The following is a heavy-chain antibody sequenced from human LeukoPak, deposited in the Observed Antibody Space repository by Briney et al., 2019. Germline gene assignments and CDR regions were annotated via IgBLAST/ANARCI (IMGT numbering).Heavy chain of an antibody. CDR2: INDDASST. J-gene: IGHJ4*02. D-gene: IGHD5-24*01. CDR3: ATERAGKYGYIVLDN. CDR1: GFTFISYW. V-gene: IGHV3-74*01. Sequence: GASLRLSFSPSGFTFISYWMHWVRQVPGKGLVWVSRINDDASSTTYADSVKGRFTISRDNAKNTLSLQMNSLRAEDTAVYYCATERAGKYGYIVLDNWGQGTLVTVSS.